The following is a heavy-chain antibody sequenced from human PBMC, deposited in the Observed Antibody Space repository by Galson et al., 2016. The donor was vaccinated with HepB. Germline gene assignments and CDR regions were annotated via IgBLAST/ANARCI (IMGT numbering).Heavy chain of an antibody. J-gene: IGHJ4*02. V-gene: IGHV3-30-3*01. CDR2: VSDDGTHT. D-gene: IGHD2-2*01. Sequence: SLRLSCAASGFTFSSHAMHWVRQALGKGLEWVAIVSDDGTHTDYADSVKGRFTISRDNSKNTLYLQMNSLRAEDTSMYYCARSSSCSTINCFLPFDSWGLGTLVTVSS. CDR3: ARSSSCSTINCFLPFDS. CDR1: GFTFSSHA.